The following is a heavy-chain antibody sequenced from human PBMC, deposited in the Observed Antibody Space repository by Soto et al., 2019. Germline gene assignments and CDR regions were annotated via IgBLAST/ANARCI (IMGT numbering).Heavy chain of an antibody. D-gene: IGHD3-22*01. J-gene: IGHJ4*02. CDR2: ISDIGGNT. CDR3: AREDSSACKTAAY. CDR1: GFTFRNYA. Sequence: EVPLLESGGGLVQPGGSLRLSCAASGFTFRNYAMSWVRQAPGKGLEWVSGISDIGGNTYYADSVKGRFTISRDNSKNTRFLQMNSLRAEDTAVYYCAREDSSACKTAAYWGQGTLVTVAS. V-gene: IGHV3-23*01.